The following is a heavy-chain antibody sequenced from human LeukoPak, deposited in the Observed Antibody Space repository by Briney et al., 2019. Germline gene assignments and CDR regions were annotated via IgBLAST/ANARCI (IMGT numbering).Heavy chain of an antibody. Sequence: GGSLRLSCAASGFTFSSYGMHWVRQAPGKGLEWVAFIRYDGSNKYYADSVKGRFTISRDNSKNTLYLQMNSLRAEDTAVYYCAKGVDFTNDAFDIWGQGTMVTVS. CDR3: AKGVDFTNDAFDI. D-gene: IGHD3-3*01. J-gene: IGHJ3*02. CDR1: GFTFSSYG. CDR2: IRYDGSNK. V-gene: IGHV3-30*02.